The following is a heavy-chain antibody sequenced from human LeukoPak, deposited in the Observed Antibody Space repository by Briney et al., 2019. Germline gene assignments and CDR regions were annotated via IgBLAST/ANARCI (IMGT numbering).Heavy chain of an antibody. D-gene: IGHD5-18*01. CDR2: IYYSGST. V-gene: IGHV4-39*07. Sequence: SETLSLTCTVSGGSISSSSYYWGWIRQLPGKGLEWIGSIYYSGSTYYNPSLKGRVTISVDTSKNQFSLKLSSETAADTAVYYCARATVDTAMSKSTLIDYWGQGTLVTVSS. J-gene: IGHJ4*02. CDR3: ARATVDTAMSKSTLIDY. CDR1: GGSISSSSYY.